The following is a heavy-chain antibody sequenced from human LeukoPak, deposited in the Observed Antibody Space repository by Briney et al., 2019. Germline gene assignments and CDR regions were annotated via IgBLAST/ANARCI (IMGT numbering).Heavy chain of an antibody. CDR2: SGGT. D-gene: IGHD5-18*01. Sequence: SGGTNYAQKFQGRVTMTRDTSISTAYMELSRLRSDDTAVYYCARDFRRRVGTAMVNLFFDYWGQGTLVTVSS. CDR3: ARDFRRRVGTAMVNLFFDY. V-gene: IGHV1-2*02. J-gene: IGHJ4*02.